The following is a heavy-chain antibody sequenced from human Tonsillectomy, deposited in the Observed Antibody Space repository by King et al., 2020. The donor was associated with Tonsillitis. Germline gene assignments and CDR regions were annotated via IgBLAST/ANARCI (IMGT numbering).Heavy chain of an antibody. CDR1: GFTSSDYC. CDR2: IRDRAHSYTT. V-gene: IGHV3-72*01. J-gene: IGHJ4*02. CDR3: ARVRGFGIFDFDC. Sequence: VQLVESGGGLVQPGSSLRLSCAASGFTSSDYCMDWVRQAPGKGLEWVGRIRDRAHSYTTEYAASVKGRFTISRDDSENSLYLQMNSLKIEDTAVYYCARVRGFGIFDFDCWGQGTLVTVSS. D-gene: IGHD3-10*01.